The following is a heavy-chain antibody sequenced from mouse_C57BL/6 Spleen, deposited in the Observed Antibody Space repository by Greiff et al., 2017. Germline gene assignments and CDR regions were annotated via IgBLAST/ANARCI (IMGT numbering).Heavy chain of an antibody. Sequence: QVQLKQPGAELVRPGSSVKLSCKASGYTFTSYWMHWVKQRPIQGLEWIGNIDPSDSETHYNQKFKDKATLTVDKSSSTAYMQLSSLTSEDSAVYYCARELTVFYFDYWGQGTTLTVSS. V-gene: IGHV1-52*01. CDR3: ARELTVFYFDY. CDR1: GYTFTSYW. J-gene: IGHJ2*01. CDR2: IDPSDSET. D-gene: IGHD4-1*01.